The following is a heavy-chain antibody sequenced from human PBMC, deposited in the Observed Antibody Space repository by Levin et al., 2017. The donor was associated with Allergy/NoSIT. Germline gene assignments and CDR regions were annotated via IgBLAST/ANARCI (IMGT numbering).Heavy chain of an antibody. V-gene: IGHV3-15*01. J-gene: IGHJ4*02. CDR2: IKSKTEGGTT. Sequence: PGGSLRLSCAASGFTVSNSCVTWVRQALGKGLEWVGRIKSKTEGGTTDYAAPVRGRFSISRDDSKNTVYLQMNSLKTEDTGVYYCATVDVIYGDDEYWGLGTLVTVSS. D-gene: IGHD4-17*01. CDR1: GFTVSNSC. CDR3: ATVDVIYGDDEY.